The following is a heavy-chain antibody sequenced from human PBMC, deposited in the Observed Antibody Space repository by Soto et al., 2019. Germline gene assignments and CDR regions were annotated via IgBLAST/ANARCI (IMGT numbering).Heavy chain of an antibody. Sequence: GGSLRLCCAACGLTFSSYAMSWVRQAPGKGLEWVSAISGSGGSTYYADSVKGRFTISRDNSKNTLYLQMNSLRAEDTAVYYCAQKKLAAYGVDAFDIWGQGTMVTVSS. V-gene: IGHV3-23*01. CDR3: AQKKLAAYGVDAFDI. CDR1: GLTFSSYA. J-gene: IGHJ3*02. CDR2: ISGSGGST. D-gene: IGHD2-15*01.